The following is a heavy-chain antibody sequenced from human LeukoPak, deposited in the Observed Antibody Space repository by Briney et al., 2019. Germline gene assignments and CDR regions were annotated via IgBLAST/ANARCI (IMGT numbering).Heavy chain of an antibody. CDR2: IYSGGST. J-gene: IGHJ4*02. V-gene: IGHV3-66*01. D-gene: IGHD1-14*01. CDR3: AWELTPEGGPPRYY. Sequence: TGGFLRLSCAASGFTVSSNYMSWVRQAPGKGLEWVSVIYSGGSTYYADSVKGRFTISRDNSKNTLYLQMNSLRAEDTAVYYCAWELTPEGGPPRYYSGQGTLVTVSS. CDR1: GFTVSSNY.